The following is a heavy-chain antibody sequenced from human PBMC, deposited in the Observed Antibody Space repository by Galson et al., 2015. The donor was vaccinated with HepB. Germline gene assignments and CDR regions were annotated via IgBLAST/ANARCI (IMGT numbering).Heavy chain of an antibody. CDR2: ISYDGSNK. CDR3: AKEYYYDSSGYEY. J-gene: IGHJ4*02. D-gene: IGHD3-22*01. Sequence: SLRLSCAASGFTFSSYGMRWVRQAPGKGLEWVAVISYDGSNKYYADSVKGRFTISRDNSKNTLYLQMNSLRAEDTAVYYCAKEYYYDSSGYEYWGQGTLVTVSS. CDR1: GFTFSSYG. V-gene: IGHV3-30*18.